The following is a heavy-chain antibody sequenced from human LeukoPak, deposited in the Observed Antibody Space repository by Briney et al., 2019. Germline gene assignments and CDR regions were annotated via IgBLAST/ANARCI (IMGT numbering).Heavy chain of an antibody. CDR3: AKDRYYDSSGYYPGEYFQH. Sequence: GSLRLSCVASGFTFDEYGMSWVRQVPGKGLEWVSAISGSGGSTYYADSVKGRFTISRDNSKNTLYLQMNSLRAEDTAVYYCAKDRYYDSSGYYPGEYFQHWGQGTLVTVSS. D-gene: IGHD3-22*01. CDR2: ISGSGGST. J-gene: IGHJ1*01. V-gene: IGHV3-23*01. CDR1: GFTFDEYG.